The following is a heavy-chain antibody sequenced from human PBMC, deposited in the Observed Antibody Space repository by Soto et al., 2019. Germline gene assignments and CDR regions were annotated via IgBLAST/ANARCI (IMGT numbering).Heavy chain of an antibody. J-gene: IGHJ4*02. CDR1: GFTFRSYA. D-gene: IGHD3-16*02. CDR3: AKDLTDSDYVWGSYRYTYYFDY. Sequence: EVQLLESGGGLVQPGGSLRLSCAASGFTFRSYARSWVRQAPGKGLEWVSAISGSGGSTYYADSVKGRFTISRDNSKNTLYLQMNSLRAEDTAVYYCAKDLTDSDYVWGSYRYTYYFDYWGQGTLVTVSS. CDR2: ISGSGGST. V-gene: IGHV3-23*01.